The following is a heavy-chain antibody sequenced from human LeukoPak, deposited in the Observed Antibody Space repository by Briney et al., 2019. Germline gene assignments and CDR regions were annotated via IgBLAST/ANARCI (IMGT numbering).Heavy chain of an antibody. J-gene: IGHJ4*02. Sequence: SETLSLTCTVSGGSISSYYWSWIRQPPGKGLEWIGYVYYSGSTNYNPSLKSRVTISVDTSKNQFSLKLRSVIAADTAVYYCARGPFRAAALLGYWGQGTLVTVSS. CDR1: GGSISSYY. V-gene: IGHV4-59*12. D-gene: IGHD6-13*01. CDR3: ARGPFRAAALLGY. CDR2: VYYSGST.